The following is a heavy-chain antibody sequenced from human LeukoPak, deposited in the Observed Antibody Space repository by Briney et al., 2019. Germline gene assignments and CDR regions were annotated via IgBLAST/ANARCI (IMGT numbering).Heavy chain of an antibody. CDR2: IYYSGST. D-gene: IGHD6-13*01. CDR1: GGSISSYY. V-gene: IGHV4-59*01. Sequence: SETLSLTCTVSGGSISSYYWSWIRQPPGKGLEWIGYIYYSGSTNYNPSLKSRVTISVDTSKNQFSLKLSSVTAADAAVYYCARDRAAAGWFDPWGQGTLVTVSS. CDR3: ARDRAAAGWFDP. J-gene: IGHJ5*02.